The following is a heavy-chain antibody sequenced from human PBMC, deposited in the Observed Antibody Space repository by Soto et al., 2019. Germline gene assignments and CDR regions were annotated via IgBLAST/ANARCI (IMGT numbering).Heavy chain of an antibody. D-gene: IGHD3-3*01. CDR1: GYNFAGYW. V-gene: IGHV5-51*01. CDR3: ARGGVSTRTFDY. CDR2: IYPSDSDT. J-gene: IGHJ4*02. Sequence: PGESLKISCKGSGYNFAGYWIAWVRQMPGRGLELMGIIYPSDSDTRYRPSFQGQVTISADKSISSAYLQWSSLRASDTAMYYCARGGVSTRTFDYWGQGTPVTVSS.